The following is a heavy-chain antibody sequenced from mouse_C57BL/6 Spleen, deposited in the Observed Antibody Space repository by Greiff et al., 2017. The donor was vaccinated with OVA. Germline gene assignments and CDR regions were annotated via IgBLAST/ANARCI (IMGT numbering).Heavy chain of an antibody. CDR2: ISYDGSN. V-gene: IGHV3-6*01. J-gene: IGHJ2*01. CDR3: ARGSSYGDFDY. CDR1: GYSITSGYY. D-gene: IGHD1-1*01. Sequence: EVQRVESGPGLVKPSQSLSLTCSVTGYSITSGYYWNWIRQFPGNKLEWMGYISYDGSNNYNPSLKNRISITRDTSKNQFFLKLNSVTTEDTATYYCARGSSYGDFDYWGQGTTLTVSS.